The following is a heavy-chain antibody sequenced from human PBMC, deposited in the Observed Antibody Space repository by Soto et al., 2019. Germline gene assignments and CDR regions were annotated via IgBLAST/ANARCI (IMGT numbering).Heavy chain of an antibody. CDR3: AKVRRDFDCLSELDYFHY. CDR2: ISAGGTTT. CDR1: GFSCDTNG. J-gene: IGHJ4*02. D-gene: IGHD3-9*01. Sequence: GRSLRLSCAAAGFSCDTNGMTWVRQVPGKGLEWVSAISAGGTTTYYADPVKGRFTISRDNSRNMLYLQMNSLRAEDTPVYYCAKVRRDFDCLSELDYFHYWGQGTPVTGSS. V-gene: IGHV3-23*01.